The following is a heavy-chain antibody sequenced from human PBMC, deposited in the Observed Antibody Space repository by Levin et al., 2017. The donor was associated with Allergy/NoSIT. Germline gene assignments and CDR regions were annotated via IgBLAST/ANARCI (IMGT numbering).Heavy chain of an antibody. CDR2: ISAYNGYT. J-gene: IGHJ6*02. CDR3: ARDGIPMVRGLNTTYYYYGMDV. Sequence: GESLKISCKASGYTFTSYGISWVRQAPGQGLEWMGWISAYNGYTNYAQKLQGRVTMTTDTSTSTAYMELRSLRSDDTAVYYCARDGIPMVRGLNTTYYYYGMDVWGQGTTVTVSS. CDR1: GYTFTSYG. D-gene: IGHD3-10*01. V-gene: IGHV1-18*04.